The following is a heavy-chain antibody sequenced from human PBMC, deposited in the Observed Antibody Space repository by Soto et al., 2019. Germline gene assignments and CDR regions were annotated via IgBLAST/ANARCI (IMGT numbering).Heavy chain of an antibody. J-gene: IGHJ6*03. Sequence: GASVKVSCKASGYTFTSYDINWVRQATGQGLEWMGWMNPNSGNTGYAQKFQGRVTMTRNTSISTAYMELSSLRSEDTAVYYCARGALGPGISPEFYYYYYYMDVWGKGTTVTVSS. CDR2: MNPNSGNT. D-gene: IGHD3-16*02. CDR1: GYTFTSYD. V-gene: IGHV1-8*01. CDR3: ARGALGPGISPEFYYYYYYMDV.